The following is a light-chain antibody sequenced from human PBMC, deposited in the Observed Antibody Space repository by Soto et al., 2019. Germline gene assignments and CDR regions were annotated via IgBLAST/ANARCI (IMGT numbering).Light chain of an antibody. CDR3: QQYNSWPWT. CDR2: GAS. CDR1: QSISDT. V-gene: IGKV3-15*01. J-gene: IGKJ1*01. Sequence: EIVMTQSPATLSVSPGGRATLSCMASQSISDTLAWYQQKPGQAPRLLIYGASTRAPGFPARFSGSGSGTDCTLTISRLQSEDVAVYYCQQYNSWPWTLGQGTKVDIK.